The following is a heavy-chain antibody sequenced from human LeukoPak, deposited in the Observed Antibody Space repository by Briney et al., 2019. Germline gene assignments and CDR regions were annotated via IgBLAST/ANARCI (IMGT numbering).Heavy chain of an antibody. J-gene: IGHJ4*02. CDR1: GFTFSSYS. D-gene: IGHD6-19*01. V-gene: IGHV3-21*01. CDR3: ARDLALVAVAGRSRDY. Sequence: GGSLRLSCAASGFTFSSYSMNWVRQAPGKGLERVSSISSSSSYIYYADSVKGRFTISRDNAKNSLYLQMNSLRAEDTAVYYCARDLALVAVAGRSRDYWGQGTLVTVSS. CDR2: ISSSSSYI.